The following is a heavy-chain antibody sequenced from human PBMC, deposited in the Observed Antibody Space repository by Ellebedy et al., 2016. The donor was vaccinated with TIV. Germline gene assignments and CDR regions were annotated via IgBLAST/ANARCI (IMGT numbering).Heavy chain of an antibody. J-gene: IGHJ4*02. Sequence: GESLKISCAASGFTFSASAMNWVRQAPGKGLEWVSAITGRGGVTLYADSVKGRVTISRDDHKNTLYLQMSSLRAEDTAVYYCAKDSGLTSDFLTGFDYWGQGTLVTVSS. D-gene: IGHD3-9*01. V-gene: IGHV3-23*01. CDR2: ITGRGGVT. CDR1: GFTFSASA. CDR3: AKDSGLTSDFLTGFDY.